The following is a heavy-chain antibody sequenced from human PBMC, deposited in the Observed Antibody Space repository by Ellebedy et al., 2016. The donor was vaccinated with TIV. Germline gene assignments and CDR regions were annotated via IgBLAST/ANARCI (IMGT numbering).Heavy chain of an antibody. Sequence: SETLSLXXTVSGGSISSYYWSWIRQSPGKGLEWIGYIYYNGFSNYNPSLRGRVTISVDTSRSQFSLKVTSVTVADTAVYYCARVSGGGGSPSDYWGPGIRVNVSS. V-gene: IGHV4-59*01. CDR2: IYYNGFS. CDR1: GGSISSYY. J-gene: IGHJ4*02. D-gene: IGHD3-16*01. CDR3: ARVSGGGGSPSDY.